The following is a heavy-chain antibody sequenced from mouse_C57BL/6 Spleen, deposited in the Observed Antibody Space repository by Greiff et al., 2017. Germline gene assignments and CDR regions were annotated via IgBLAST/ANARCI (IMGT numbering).Heavy chain of an antibody. CDR1: GFTFSSYG. CDR3: ARELFDY. J-gene: IGHJ2*01. V-gene: IGHV5-6*01. CDR2: ISSGRSYT. D-gene: IGHD4-1*01. Sequence: EVMLVESGGDLVKPGGSLKLSCAASGFTFSSYGMSWVRQTPDKRLEWVATISSGRSYTYYPDSVKGRFTISRDNAKNTLYLQMSSLKSEDTAMYYCARELFDYWGQGTTLTVSS.